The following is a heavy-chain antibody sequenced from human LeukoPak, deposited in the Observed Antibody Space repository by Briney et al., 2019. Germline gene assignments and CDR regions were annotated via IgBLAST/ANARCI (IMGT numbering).Heavy chain of an antibody. J-gene: IGHJ4*02. CDR3: TSCSLAFPYYDILTGYCPFDY. D-gene: IGHD3-9*01. Sequence: GGSLRLSCAASGFTFSTFAMIWVRQPPGKGLEWVGFIRSKAYGGTTEYAASVKGRFTISRDDSKSIAYLQMNSLKTEDTAVYYCTSCSLAFPYYDILTGYCPFDYWGQGTLVTVSS. CDR2: IRSKAYGGTT. CDR1: GFTFSTFA. V-gene: IGHV3-49*04.